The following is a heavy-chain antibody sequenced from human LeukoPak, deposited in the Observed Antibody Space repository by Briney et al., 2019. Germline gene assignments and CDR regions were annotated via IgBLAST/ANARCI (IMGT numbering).Heavy chain of an antibody. J-gene: IGHJ6*02. D-gene: IGHD3-3*01. CDR1: GFTFSSYA. Sequence: PGRSLRLSCAASGFTFSSYAMHWVRQAPGKELEWVAVISYDGSNKYYADSVKGRFTISRDNSKNTLYLQMNSLRAEDTAVYYCARDLLEWFSNYYYYGMDVWGQGTTVTVSS. V-gene: IGHV3-30*04. CDR3: ARDLLEWFSNYYYYGMDV. CDR2: ISYDGSNK.